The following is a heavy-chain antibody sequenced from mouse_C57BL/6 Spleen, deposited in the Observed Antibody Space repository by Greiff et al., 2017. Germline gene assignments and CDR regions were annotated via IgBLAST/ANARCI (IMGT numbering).Heavy chain of an antibody. CDR3: TRIGFYYYGSSSLAY. J-gene: IGHJ3*01. D-gene: IGHD1-1*01. CDR2: IDPETGGT. Sequence: QVQLQQSGAELVRPGASVTLSCKASGYPFPDYEMHWVKQTPVHGLEWIGAIDPETGGTAYNQKFKGQAILTADKSSSTAYMELRSLTSEDSAVYYCTRIGFYYYGSSSLAYWGQGTLVTVSA. V-gene: IGHV1-15*01. CDR1: GYPFPDYE.